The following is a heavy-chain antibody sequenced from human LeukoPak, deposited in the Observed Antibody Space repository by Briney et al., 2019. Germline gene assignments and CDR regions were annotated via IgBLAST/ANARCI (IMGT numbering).Heavy chain of an antibody. CDR2: IWYDGSNK. Sequence: GGSLRLSCAASGFTFRNYGMQWVRQAPGKGLEWVAVIWYDGSNKYYADSVKGRFTISRDNSKNTLYLQMDSLRAEDTAVYYCARDLVPAAPTGYWGQGTLVTVSS. V-gene: IGHV3-33*01. D-gene: IGHD2-2*01. CDR3: ARDLVPAAPTGY. J-gene: IGHJ4*02. CDR1: GFTFRNYG.